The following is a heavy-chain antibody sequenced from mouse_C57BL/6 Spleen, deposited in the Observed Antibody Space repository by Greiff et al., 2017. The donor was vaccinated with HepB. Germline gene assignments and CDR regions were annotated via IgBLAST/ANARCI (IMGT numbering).Heavy chain of an antibody. J-gene: IGHJ2*01. CDR2: IYPGDGDT. D-gene: IGHD2-3*01. Sequence: VQGVESGAELVKPGASVKISCKASGYAFSSYWMNWVKQRPGKGLEWIGQIYPGDGDTNYNGKFKGKATLTADKSSSTAYMQLSSLTSEDSAVYFCARLDGYYGYFDYWGQSTTLTVSS. CDR3: ARLDGYYGYFDY. CDR1: GYAFSSYW. V-gene: IGHV1-80*01.